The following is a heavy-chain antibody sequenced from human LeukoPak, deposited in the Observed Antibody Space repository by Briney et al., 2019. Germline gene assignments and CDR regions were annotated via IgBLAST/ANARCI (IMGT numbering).Heavy chain of an antibody. J-gene: IGHJ6*03. CDR2: IYYSGST. CDR1: GGSISSYY. D-gene: IGHD3-10*01. V-gene: IGHV4-59*01. CDR3: ARTTMVRGTYYMDV. Sequence: SETLSLTCTVSGGSISSYYWSWIRQPQGKGLEWIGYIYYSGSTNYNPSLKSRVTILVDTSKNQFSLKLSSVTAADTAVYYCARTTMVRGTYYMDVWGKGTTVTISS.